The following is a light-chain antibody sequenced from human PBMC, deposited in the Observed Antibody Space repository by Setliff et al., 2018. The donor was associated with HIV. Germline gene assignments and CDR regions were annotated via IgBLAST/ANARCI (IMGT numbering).Light chain of an antibody. V-gene: IGKV3-20*01. J-gene: IGKJ4*01. CDR2: GAS. Sequence: TLSLSPGERATLSCRASQSVSSSYLAWYQQKPGQAPSLLVYGASSRATGIPDRFSGSGSGTDFTLTISRLEPADFAVYYCQQYGRSVTFGGGTKVDIK. CDR3: QQYGRSVT. CDR1: QSVSSSY.